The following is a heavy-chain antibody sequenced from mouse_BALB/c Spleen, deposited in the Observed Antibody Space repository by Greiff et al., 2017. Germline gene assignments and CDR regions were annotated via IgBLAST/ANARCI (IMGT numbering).Heavy chain of an antibody. CDR3: ARANGGYND. D-gene: IGHD1-2*01. J-gene: IGHJ2*01. V-gene: IGHV1S81*02. CDR1: GYTFTSYW. CDR2: INPSNGRT. Sequence: QVQLQQPGAELVKPGASVKLSCKASGYTFTSYWMHWVKQRPGQGLEWIGEINPSNGRTNYNEKFKSKATLTVDKSSSTAYMQLSSLTSEDSAVYYCARANGGYNDWGQGTTLTVSS.